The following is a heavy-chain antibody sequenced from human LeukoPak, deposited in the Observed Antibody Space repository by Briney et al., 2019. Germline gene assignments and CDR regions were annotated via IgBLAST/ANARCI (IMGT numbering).Heavy chain of an antibody. CDR2: ISAYNGNT. J-gene: IGHJ4*02. V-gene: IGHV1-18*01. D-gene: IGHD3-9*01. Sequence: ASVKVSCKASGYTFTSYGISWVRQAPGQGLEWMGWISAYNGNTNYAQKLQGRVTMTTDTSTSTAYMELRSLRSDDTAVYYCARPVLRYFDWLLMPSDYWGQGTLVTVSS. CDR1: GYTFTSYG. CDR3: ARPVLRYFDWLLMPSDY.